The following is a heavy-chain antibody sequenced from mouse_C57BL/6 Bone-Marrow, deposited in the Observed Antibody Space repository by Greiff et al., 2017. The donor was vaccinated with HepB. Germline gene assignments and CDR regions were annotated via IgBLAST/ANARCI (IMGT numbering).Heavy chain of an antibody. Sequence: EVQRVESGPGLVKPSQSLSLTCSVTGYSITSGYYWNWIRQFPGNKLEWMGYISYDGSNNYNPSLKNRISITRDTSKNQFFLKLNSVTTEDTATYYCARDGGLRRAMDYWGQGTSVTVSS. CDR3: ARDGGLRRAMDY. CDR1: GYSITSGYY. CDR2: ISYDGSN. J-gene: IGHJ4*01. V-gene: IGHV3-6*01. D-gene: IGHD2-4*01.